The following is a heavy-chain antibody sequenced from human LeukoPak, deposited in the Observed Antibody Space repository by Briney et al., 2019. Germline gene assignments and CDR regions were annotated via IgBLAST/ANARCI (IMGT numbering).Heavy chain of an antibody. D-gene: IGHD3-22*01. CDR1: GFTFSSYA. J-gene: IGHJ4*02. V-gene: IGHV3-23*01. Sequence: GGSLRLSCAASGFTFSSYAMSWVRQAPGKGLEWVSAISGSGGSTYYADSVKGRFTISRDNSKNTLYLQMNSLRAEDTAVYYCAKGGVPRNYYDRRAEISSWGQGTLVTVSS. CDR3: AKGGVPRNYYDRRAEISS. CDR2: ISGSGGST.